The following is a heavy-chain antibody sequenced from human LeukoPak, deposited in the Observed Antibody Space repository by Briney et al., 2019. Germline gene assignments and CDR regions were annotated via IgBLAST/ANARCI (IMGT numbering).Heavy chain of an antibody. CDR1: RFVFSSHG. V-gene: IGHV3-30*02. D-gene: IGHD5-24*01. J-gene: IGHJ4*02. CDR2: IRYDGSDK. Sequence: GKSLRLSCAASRFVFSSHGMHWVRQAPGKGLEWVAYIRYDGSDKYYADSVKGRFTISRDNSKNTLYLQMNSLRAEDTAVYYCAKKSLVRQMGLYFDYWGQGTLVTVSS. CDR3: AKKSLVRQMGLYFDY.